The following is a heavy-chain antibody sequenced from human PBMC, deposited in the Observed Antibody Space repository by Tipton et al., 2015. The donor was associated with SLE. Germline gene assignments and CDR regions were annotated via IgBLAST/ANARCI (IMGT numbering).Heavy chain of an antibody. J-gene: IGHJ3*01. CDR1: GGSISSNGYY. V-gene: IGHV4-31*03. D-gene: IGHD2/OR15-2a*01. Sequence: LRLSCTVSGGSISSNGYYWSWIRHHPGKGLEWIVYIYYDGSTYYNPSLKSRSSISIDTPKNQFSLKLGSVTAADTAMYYCARSRGDYYLAFDVWGQGTMVTVSS. CDR3: ARSRGDYYLAFDV. CDR2: IYYDGST.